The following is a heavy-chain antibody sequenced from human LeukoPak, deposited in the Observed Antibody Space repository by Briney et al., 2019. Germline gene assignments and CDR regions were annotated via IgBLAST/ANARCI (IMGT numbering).Heavy chain of an antibody. CDR3: ARSLTISGVPMIDY. J-gene: IGHJ4*02. CDR2: ISNNGGYT. D-gene: IGHD3-3*02. Sequence: PGGSLRLSCAASGFTFSSSAMSWVRQAPGKGLEWVSAISNNGGYTYYADSVQGRFAISRDNSKNTLYLQMSSLRADDTALYYCARSLTISGVPMIDYWGQGTLVTVSS. V-gene: IGHV3-23*01. CDR1: GFTFSSSA.